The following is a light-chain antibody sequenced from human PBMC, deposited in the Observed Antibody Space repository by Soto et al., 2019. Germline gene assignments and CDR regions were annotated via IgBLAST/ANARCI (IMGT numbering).Light chain of an antibody. J-gene: IGKJ2*01. Sequence: EIEMTQSPSTLSGSPGDRATITCRASQTIRSCLAWYQQKPGQSPRLLISDASTRATGVPARFSGSGSGTEFTLTISSLQSEDFAVYYCQQYNNCPYTFGQGTKLEIK. V-gene: IGKV3-15*01. CDR1: QTIRSC. CDR3: QQYNNCPYT. CDR2: DAS.